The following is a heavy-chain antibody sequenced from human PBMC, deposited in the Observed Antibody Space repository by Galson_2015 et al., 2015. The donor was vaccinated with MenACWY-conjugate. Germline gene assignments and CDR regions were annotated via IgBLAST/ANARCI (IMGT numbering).Heavy chain of an antibody. CDR3: ARDYYDPLSAQYMDV. V-gene: IGHV3-74*01. CDR2: INSDGSRT. CDR1: GFTFSRYW. J-gene: IGHJ6*03. D-gene: IGHD3-3*01. Sequence: SLRLSCAASGFTFSRYWMHRVRQTPEKGLVWVSRINSDGSRTTYADSVKGRFTISRDNAKNTLYLQMNSLRAEDTSVYYCARDYYDPLSAQYMDVWGKGTTVTVSS.